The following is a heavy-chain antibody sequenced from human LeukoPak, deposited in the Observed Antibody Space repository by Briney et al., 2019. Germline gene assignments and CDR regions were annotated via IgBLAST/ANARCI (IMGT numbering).Heavy chain of an antibody. Sequence: ASVKVSCKASGYTFTSYDINWVRQATGQGLEWMGWMNPNSGNTGYAQKFQGRVTMTEDTSTDTAYMELSSLRSEDTAVYYCATYSGSYYKISYFDYWGQGTLVTVSS. J-gene: IGHJ4*02. D-gene: IGHD1-26*01. CDR3: ATYSGSYYKISYFDY. CDR2: MNPNSGNT. V-gene: IGHV1-8*01. CDR1: GYTFTSYD.